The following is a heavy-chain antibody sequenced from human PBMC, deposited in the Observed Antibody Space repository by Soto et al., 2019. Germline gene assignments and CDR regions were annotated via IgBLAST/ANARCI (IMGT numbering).Heavy chain of an antibody. CDR3: ATSSGSAYGLDV. CDR1: AGSISTTNW. D-gene: IGHD3-10*01. Sequence: SETLSLTCAVSAGSISTTNWYVWVRQPPGMGLEWIGEIYHTGTTTYNPSLKSRVTMSVDTSKNQFSLRLSFVTAADTAVYYCATSSGSAYGLDVWGPGATVTVSS. V-gene: IGHV4-4*02. J-gene: IGHJ6*02. CDR2: IYHTGTT.